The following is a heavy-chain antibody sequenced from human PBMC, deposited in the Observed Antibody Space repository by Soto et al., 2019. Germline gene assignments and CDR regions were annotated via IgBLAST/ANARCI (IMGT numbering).Heavy chain of an antibody. D-gene: IGHD3-3*01. CDR2: ISSSSSYI. J-gene: IGHJ2*01. CDR3: ARQDFWSGPEWYFDL. Sequence: EVQLVESGGGLVKPGGSLRLSCAASGFTFSSYSMNWVRQAPGKGLEWVSSISSSSSYIYYADSVKVRFTISRDNAKNSLYLQMNSLRAEDTAVYYCARQDFWSGPEWYFDLWGRGTLVTVSS. V-gene: IGHV3-21*01. CDR1: GFTFSSYS.